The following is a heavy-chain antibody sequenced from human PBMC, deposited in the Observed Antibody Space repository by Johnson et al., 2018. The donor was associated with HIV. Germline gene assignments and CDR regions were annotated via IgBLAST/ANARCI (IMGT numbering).Heavy chain of an antibody. CDR3: ATDRVGSGSHDAFDI. Sequence: VQLVESGGGLVQPGGSLRLSCAASGITVSSNYMTWVRQAPGKGLEWVSVISSGADTWYAGSVTGRFTISRDNSKNTLYLQMNSLRAEDTAVYYCATDRVGSGSHDAFDIWGQGTIVTVSS. D-gene: IGHD1-26*01. J-gene: IGHJ3*02. CDR1: GITVSSNY. CDR2: ISSGADT. V-gene: IGHV3-66*01.